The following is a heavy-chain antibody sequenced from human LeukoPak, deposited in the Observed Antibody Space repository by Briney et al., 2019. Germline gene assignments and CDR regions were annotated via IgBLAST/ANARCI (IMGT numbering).Heavy chain of an antibody. D-gene: IGHD5-18*01. CDR3: ARQMVNSGFDY. J-gene: IGHJ4*02. V-gene: IGHV4-34*01. CDR2: INHSGST. Sequence: SETLSLTCAVYGGSFSGYYWSWIRQPPGKGLEWIGEINHSGSTIYNPSLKSRVTISVDTSKNQFSLKLSSVTAADTAVYYCARQMVNSGFDYWGQGTLVTVSS. CDR1: GGSFSGYY.